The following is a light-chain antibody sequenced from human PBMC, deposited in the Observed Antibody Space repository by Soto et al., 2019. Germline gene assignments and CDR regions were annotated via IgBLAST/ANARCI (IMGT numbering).Light chain of an antibody. Sequence: SALTQPPSASGSPGQSVTISCTGTSSDVGGYNYISWYQHHPGKAPKLMIYEVSQRPSGVPDRFSGSKSGNTASLTVSGLQAEDEADYYCTSYAGSNNRGVFGSGTKVTVL. CDR3: TSYAGSNNRGV. CDR1: SSDVGGYNY. J-gene: IGLJ1*01. V-gene: IGLV2-8*01. CDR2: EVS.